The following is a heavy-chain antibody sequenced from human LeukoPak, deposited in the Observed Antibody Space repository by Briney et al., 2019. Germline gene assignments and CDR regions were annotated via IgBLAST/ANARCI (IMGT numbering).Heavy chain of an antibody. Sequence: SVKVSCKASRGTFSSYTISWVRQAPGQGLEWMGRIIPILGIANYAQKFQGRVTITADRSTSTAYMELSSLRSEDTAVYYCARAYYDSSGYYPVYYYGMDVWGQGTTVTVSS. CDR1: RGTFSSYT. J-gene: IGHJ6*02. D-gene: IGHD3-22*01. CDR2: IIPILGIA. CDR3: ARAYYDSSGYYPVYYYGMDV. V-gene: IGHV1-69*02.